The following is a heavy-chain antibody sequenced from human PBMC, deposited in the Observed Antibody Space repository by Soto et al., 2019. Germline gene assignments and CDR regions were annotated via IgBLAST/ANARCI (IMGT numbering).Heavy chain of an antibody. CDR2: ISSGSSYI. J-gene: IGHJ6*02. CDR3: TRDRVKIRGGYYHYYGMDV. D-gene: IGHD3-10*01. V-gene: IGHV3-21*02. Sequence: DVQLEESGGGLVKPGGSLRLSCVASEFTFSVYSMNWVRQAPGKGLEWVSSISSGSSYIYYADSVKGRFTISRDNDKSSLFLHMNRLRFDDTDVYYCTRDRVKIRGGYYHYYGMDVWGQGTTVTVSS. CDR1: EFTFSVYS.